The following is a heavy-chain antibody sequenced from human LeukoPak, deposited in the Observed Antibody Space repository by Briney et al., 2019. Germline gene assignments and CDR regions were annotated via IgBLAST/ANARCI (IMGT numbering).Heavy chain of an antibody. J-gene: IGHJ4*02. CDR2: IYYSGSP. CDR3: ATWRTAKTGFDY. D-gene: IGHD1-1*01. V-gene: IGHV4-39*01. CDR1: GGSISNNNCY. Sequence: SETLSLTCTVSGGSISNNNCYWAWIRQPPGKGLECIGSIYYSGSPYYNPSLKSRVTISVDTSKNQFSLRLSSVTAADTAVYYCATWRTAKTGFDYWGQGTLVTVSS.